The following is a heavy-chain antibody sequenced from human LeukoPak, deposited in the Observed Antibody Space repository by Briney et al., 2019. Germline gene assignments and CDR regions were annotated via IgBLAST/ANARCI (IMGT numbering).Heavy chain of an antibody. V-gene: IGHV1-2*02. CDR1: GYTFTDYY. CDR3: ARVGFGSGSYYDAFDI. J-gene: IGHJ3*02. D-gene: IGHD3-10*01. Sequence: ASVKVSCKASGYTFTDYYIHWVRQAPGQGLEWMGWINPNSGATKYAQNFQGRVTMTRDTSISTAYMELSSLTSDDTAVYYCARVGFGSGSYYDAFDIWGQGTMVAVSS. CDR2: INPNSGAT.